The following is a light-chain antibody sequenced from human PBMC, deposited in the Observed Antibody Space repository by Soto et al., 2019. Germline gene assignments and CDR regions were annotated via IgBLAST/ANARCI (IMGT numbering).Light chain of an antibody. V-gene: IGLV2-14*01. CDR1: SSDVGSYNY. J-gene: IGLJ3*02. CDR2: EVS. Sequence: QSALTQPASVSGSPGQSITISCTGTSSDVGSYNYVSWYQQHPGKAPKLMIYEVSNRPSGVSTRFSGSKSGNTASLTISGLQAEDEANYYCSSYTGISTQVFVGGTELTVL. CDR3: SSYTGISTQV.